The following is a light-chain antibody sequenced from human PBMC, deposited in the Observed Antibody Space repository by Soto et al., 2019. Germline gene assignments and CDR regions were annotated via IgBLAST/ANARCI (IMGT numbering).Light chain of an antibody. Sequence: DIVLTQSPGTLSLSPGERVTLSCRASQIVTSDYLAWYHQEPGQAPRLLIYGASNRATGIPDSFSGSGSGTDFTLSISRLEPGDFGMYFCHQYGSSPRTFGQGTKVDIK. CDR1: QIVTSDY. J-gene: IGKJ1*01. CDR2: GAS. CDR3: HQYGSSPRT. V-gene: IGKV3-20*01.